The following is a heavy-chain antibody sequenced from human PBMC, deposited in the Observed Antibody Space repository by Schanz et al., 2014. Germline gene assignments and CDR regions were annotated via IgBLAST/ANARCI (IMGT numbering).Heavy chain of an antibody. D-gene: IGHD3-3*01. V-gene: IGHV3-48*01. CDR2: ISSSSSTR. Sequence: VQLVESGGGLVQPGGSLRLSCAASGFTFSTYSMNWVRQAPGKGLEWVSYISSSSSTRYYADSVKGRFTMSRDNAKNSVFLQMNSLRAEDTAVYYCVRDSFCAFDYWGQGTLVTVSS. J-gene: IGHJ4*02. CDR3: VRDSFCAFDY. CDR1: GFTFSTYS.